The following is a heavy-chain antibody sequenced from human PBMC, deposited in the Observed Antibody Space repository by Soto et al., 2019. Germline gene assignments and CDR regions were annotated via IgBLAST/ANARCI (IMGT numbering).Heavy chain of an antibody. V-gene: IGHV4-4*07. D-gene: IGHD4-17*01. Sequence: QVHLQEPGPGLVKPSGTLSLICTVYGNSMLNYDRGWIRQPAGKGREWIGRVYTDGTAIFNPSLRSRVTMSVDTSTNQFSLNVDSVTAADTAWFYCAEGGVVDGDYIHHVMDVWGQGAAGIVS. CDR2: VYTDGTA. J-gene: IGHJ6*02. CDR1: GNSMLNYD. CDR3: AEGGVVDGDYIHHVMDV.